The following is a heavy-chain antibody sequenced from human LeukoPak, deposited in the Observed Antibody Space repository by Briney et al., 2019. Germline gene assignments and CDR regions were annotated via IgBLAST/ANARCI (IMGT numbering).Heavy chain of an antibody. CDR2: ISYDGSNK. J-gene: IGHJ4*02. CDR1: RFTFSSYA. D-gene: IGHD3-3*02. CDR3: AKGTRPSIFPIDY. V-gene: IGHV3-30*04. Sequence: GGSLRLSCAASRFTFSSYAMHWVRQAPRKGREWVAVISYDGSNKYYPHSVKGRFTISRDKSQNTLYLQMNSLRAEDTAVYYCAKGTRPSIFPIDYWGQGTLVTVSS.